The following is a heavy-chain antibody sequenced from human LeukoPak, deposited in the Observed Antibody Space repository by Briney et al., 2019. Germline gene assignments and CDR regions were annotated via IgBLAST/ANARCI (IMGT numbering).Heavy chain of an antibody. CDR1: GFTFSSYW. J-gene: IGHJ3*02. CDR2: INQDESEE. Sequence: GGSLRLSCAASGFTFSSYWMSWVRQAPGKGLEWVANINQDESEENFVDSVKGRFSISRDNAKRSLYLQMNSLRAEDTAVYYCARDYAFDIWGQGTMVTVSS. CDR3: ARDYAFDI. V-gene: IGHV3-7*05.